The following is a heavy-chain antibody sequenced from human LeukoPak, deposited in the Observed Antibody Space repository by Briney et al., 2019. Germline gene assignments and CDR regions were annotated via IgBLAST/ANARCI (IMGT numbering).Heavy chain of an antibody. J-gene: IGHJ4*02. CDR2: IYHSGST. V-gene: IGHV4-4*02. CDR1: GGSISSSNW. D-gene: IGHD2-15*01. CDR3: ARDPYSGGSCYRRYMIDY. Sequence: SETLSLTCAVSGGSISSSNWWSWVRQPPGKGLEWIGEIYHSGSTNYNPSLRSRVTISVDKSKNQFSLKLSSVTAADTAVYYCARDPYSGGSCYRRYMIDYWGQGTLVTVSS.